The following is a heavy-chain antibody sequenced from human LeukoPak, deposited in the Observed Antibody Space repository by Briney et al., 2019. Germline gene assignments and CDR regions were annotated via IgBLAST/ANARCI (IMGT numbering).Heavy chain of an antibody. CDR1: GGSFSGYY. CDR2: INHSGST. CDR3: ARAYYYGSGSYCKVSIPFDY. J-gene: IGHJ4*02. Sequence: SETLSLTCAVYGGSFSGYYWSWIRQPPGKGLEWIGEINHSGSTNYNPSLKSRVTISVDTSKNQFSLKLSSVTAADTAVYYCARAYYYGSGSYCKVSIPFDYWGQGTLVTVSS. D-gene: IGHD3-10*01. V-gene: IGHV4-34*01.